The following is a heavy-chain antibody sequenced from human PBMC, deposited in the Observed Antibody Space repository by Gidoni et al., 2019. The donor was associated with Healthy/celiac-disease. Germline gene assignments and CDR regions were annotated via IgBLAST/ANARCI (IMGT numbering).Heavy chain of an antibody. CDR1: GGSISSYY. D-gene: IGHD6-13*01. Sequence: QVQLQESGPGLVKPSETLSLTCTVSGGSISSYYWSWIRQPPGKGLAWIGYIYYSGSTNYNPSLKSRVTISVDTSKNQFSLKLSSVTAADTAVYYCARLVAAAGYFDYWGQGTLVTVSS. J-gene: IGHJ4*02. CDR2: IYYSGST. V-gene: IGHV4-59*08. CDR3: ARLVAAAGYFDY.